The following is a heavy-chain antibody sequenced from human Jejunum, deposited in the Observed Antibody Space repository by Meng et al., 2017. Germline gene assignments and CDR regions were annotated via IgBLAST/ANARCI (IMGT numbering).Heavy chain of an antibody. Sequence: VHMNAPSPGLLCTPETLLLICTVSGVSVNIRTYYWSWIRQPPGKGLEWIAYIDNSGSTNYNPSLKSRVIISVDTSKNQFYLQMSSLTAADTAVYYCARAAAGTGFGYFDLWGRGTLVTVSS. CDR1: GVSVNIRTYY. CDR3: ARAAAGTGFGYFDL. D-gene: IGHD6-19*01. V-gene: IGHV4-61*01. J-gene: IGHJ2*01. CDR2: IDNSGST.